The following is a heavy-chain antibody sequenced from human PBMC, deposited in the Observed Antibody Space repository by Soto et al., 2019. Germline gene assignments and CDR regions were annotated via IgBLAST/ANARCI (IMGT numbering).Heavy chain of an antibody. CDR3: AREAYSSGWSEEYWFDP. J-gene: IGHJ5*02. V-gene: IGHV4-59*01. CDR1: GGSISSYY. Sequence: SETLSLTCTVSGGSISSYYWSWIRQPPGKGLEWIGYIYYSGSTNYNPSLKSRVTISVDTSKNQFSLKLSSVTAADTAVYYCAREAYSSGWSEEYWFDPWGQGTLVTVSS. CDR2: IYYSGST. D-gene: IGHD6-19*01.